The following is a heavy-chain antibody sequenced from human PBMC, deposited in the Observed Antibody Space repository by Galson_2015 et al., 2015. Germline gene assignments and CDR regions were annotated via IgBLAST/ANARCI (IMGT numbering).Heavy chain of an antibody. J-gene: IGHJ4*02. CDR3: AKARRVFDSSSWPHDY. CDR1: GFTFSSYG. D-gene: IGHD6-13*01. Sequence: SLRLSCAASGFTFSSYGMHWVRQAPGKGLEWVAVISYDGSNKYYADSVKGRFTISRDNSKNTLYLQMNSLRAEDTAVYYCAKARRVFDSSSWPHDYWGQGTLVTVSS. V-gene: IGHV3-30*18. CDR2: ISYDGSNK.